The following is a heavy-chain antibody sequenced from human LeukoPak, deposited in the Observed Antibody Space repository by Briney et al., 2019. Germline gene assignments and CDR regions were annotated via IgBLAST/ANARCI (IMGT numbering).Heavy chain of an antibody. D-gene: IGHD6-19*01. CDR3: ARGGTRYTSGWYYFDY. CDR2: ISSSGSTI. J-gene: IGHJ4*02. V-gene: IGHV3-11*01. Sequence: PGGSLRLSCAASGFTFGDYYMSWIRQAPGKGLDWVSYISSSGSTIYYPDSVKGRFTISRDNAKNSLYLQMNSLRAEDTAVYYCARGGTRYTSGWYYFDYWGQGTLVTVSS. CDR1: GFTFGDYY.